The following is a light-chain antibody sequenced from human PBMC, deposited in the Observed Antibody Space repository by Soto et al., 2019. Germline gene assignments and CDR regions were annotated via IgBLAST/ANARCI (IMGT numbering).Light chain of an antibody. V-gene: IGKV3-15*01. CDR2: GAP. CDR1: QSISSN. J-gene: IGKJ5*01. Sequence: EIVMTQSPATLSVSPGERATLSCRASQSISSNLVWYQQKRGQAPRLLVYGAPTRATGIPARFSGSGSGTDFTLTVSSLQPEDFATYYCHQSYDIPTFGQGTRLEIK. CDR3: HQSYDIPT.